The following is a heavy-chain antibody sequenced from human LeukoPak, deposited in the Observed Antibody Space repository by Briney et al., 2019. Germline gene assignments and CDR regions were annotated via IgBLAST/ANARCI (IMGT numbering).Heavy chain of an antibody. CDR1: GGSINSSSYY. V-gene: IGHV4-39*02. D-gene: IGHD1-26*01. CDR2: IYYRGST. Sequence: SETLSLPCTVSGGSINSSSYYWGWIRQPPGKGLEWIWSIYYRGSTYYNPSLSSRVTISVDRSKNQFSLKLSSVAAADTAVYYCAREVGAPSRNFDYWGQGALVTVSS. CDR3: AREVGAPSRNFDY. J-gene: IGHJ4*02.